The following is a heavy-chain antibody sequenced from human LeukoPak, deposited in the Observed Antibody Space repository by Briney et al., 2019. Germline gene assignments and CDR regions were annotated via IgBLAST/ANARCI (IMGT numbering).Heavy chain of an antibody. D-gene: IGHD3-16*01. CDR3: AKDRRGSRNSLDV. CDR2: ILPYSGNT. J-gene: IGHJ6*02. V-gene: IGHV1-18*01. CDR1: GYTFSTYG. Sequence: ASVKVSCKASGYTFSTYGISWVRQAPGQGLEWMGWILPYSGNTNYAQKLQGGVSVTTDTSTTTAYMELRSLTSDDTAVYYCAKDRRGSRNSLDVWGQGTTITVSS.